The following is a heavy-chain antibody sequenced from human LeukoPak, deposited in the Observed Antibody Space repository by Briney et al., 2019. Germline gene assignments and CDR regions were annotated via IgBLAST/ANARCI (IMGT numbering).Heavy chain of an antibody. Sequence: GGSLRLSCAASAFTFSNYWMSWVRQAPGKGLEWVANINQDGSEIYYVDSVKGRFTISRDNAKNSLYLQMNSLRAEDTAVYYCAKGGQQLVWWFDPWGQGTLVTVSS. D-gene: IGHD6-13*01. CDR1: AFTFSNYW. CDR2: INQDGSEI. V-gene: IGHV3-7*01. CDR3: AKGGQQLVWWFDP. J-gene: IGHJ5*02.